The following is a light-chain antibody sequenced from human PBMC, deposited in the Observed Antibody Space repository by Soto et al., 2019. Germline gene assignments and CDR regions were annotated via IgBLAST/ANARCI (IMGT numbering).Light chain of an antibody. V-gene: IGKV3-11*01. CDR3: QQLSNWPVT. J-gene: IGKJ1*01. Sequence: EIVLTQSPATLSLSPGEGATLSCRASQSVSSYLAWYQQKPGQAPRLLIYDASNRATGIPARFSGSGSGTDFTLIISSLEPEDFACYYCQQLSNWPVTFGLGTKVE. CDR2: DAS. CDR1: QSVSSY.